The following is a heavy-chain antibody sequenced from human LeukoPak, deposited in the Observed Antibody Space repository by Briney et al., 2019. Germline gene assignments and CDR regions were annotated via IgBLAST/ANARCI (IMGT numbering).Heavy chain of an antibody. J-gene: IGHJ4*02. CDR2: IKSKTDGGTT. CDR1: GFTFSNAW. V-gene: IGHV3-15*01. D-gene: IGHD3-22*01. Sequence: PGGSLRLSCAASGFTFSNAWMSWVRQAPGKGLEWVGRIKSKTDGGTTDYAAPVKGRFTISRDDSKNTLYLQMNSLKTEDTAVYYCTTDYCDSSGYDYWGQGTLVTVSS. CDR3: TTDYCDSSGYDY.